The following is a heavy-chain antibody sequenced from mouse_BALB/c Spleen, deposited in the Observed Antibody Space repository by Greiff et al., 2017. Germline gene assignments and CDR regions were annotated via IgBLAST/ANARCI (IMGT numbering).Heavy chain of an antibody. CDR1: GYSITSDYA. Sequence: EVQLQQSGPGLVKPSQSLSLTCTVTGYSITSDYAWNWIRQFPGNKLEWMGYISYSGSTSYNPSLKSRISITRDTSKNQFFLQLNSVTTEDTATYYCARGWSPFAYWGQGTLVTVSA. V-gene: IGHV3-2*02. CDR3: ARGWSPFAY. CDR2: ISYSGST. J-gene: IGHJ3*01. D-gene: IGHD2-3*01.